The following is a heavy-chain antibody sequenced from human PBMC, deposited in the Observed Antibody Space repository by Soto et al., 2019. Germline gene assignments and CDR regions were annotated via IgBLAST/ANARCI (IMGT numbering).Heavy chain of an antibody. CDR1: GGSISSSSYY. J-gene: IGHJ4*02. CDR2: IYYSGST. CDR3: ASIAARPD. Sequence: SETLSLTCTVSGGSISSSSYYWGWIRQPPGKGLEWIGSIYYSGSTYYNPSLKSRVTISVDTSKNQFSLKLSSVTAADTAVYYCASIAARPDWGQGTLVIVSS. D-gene: IGHD6-6*01. V-gene: IGHV4-39*01.